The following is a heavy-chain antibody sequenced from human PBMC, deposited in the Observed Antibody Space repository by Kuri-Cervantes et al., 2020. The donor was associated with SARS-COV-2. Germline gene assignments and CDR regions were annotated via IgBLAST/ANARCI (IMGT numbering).Heavy chain of an antibody. V-gene: IGHV4-34*01. CDR1: GGSFSDYY. Sequence: SETLSLTYAVYGGSFSDYYWNRIRQSPGKGLEWIGKIDHGGTTNYNPSLESRVTLSVDTFKNQFSLKLSSVTAADTGLYYCARGGSVDGVMVAAADYWGQGTWVTVSS. J-gene: IGHJ4*02. D-gene: IGHD2-15*01. CDR2: IDHGGTT. CDR3: ARGGSVDGVMVAAADY.